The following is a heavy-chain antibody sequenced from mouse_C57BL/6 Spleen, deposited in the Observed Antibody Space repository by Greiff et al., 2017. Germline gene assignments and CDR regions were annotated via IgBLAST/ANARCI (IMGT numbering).Heavy chain of an antibody. CDR2: INPNYGTT. J-gene: IGHJ1*03. CDR3: ARSKPPTGRGYFDV. CDR1: GYSFTDYN. V-gene: IGHV1-39*01. D-gene: IGHD3-3*01. Sequence: VQLKESGPELVKPGASVKISCKASGYSFTDYNMNWVKQSNGKSLEWIGVINPNYGTTSYNQKFKGKATLTVDQSSSTAYMQLNSLTSEDSAVYYCARSKPPTGRGYFDVWGTGTTVTVSS.